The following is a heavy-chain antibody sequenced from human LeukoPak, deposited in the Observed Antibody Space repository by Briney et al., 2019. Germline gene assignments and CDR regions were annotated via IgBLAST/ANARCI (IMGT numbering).Heavy chain of an antibody. CDR2: ISNSGNTI. Sequence: SGGSLRLSCAASGFTFSSYAMNWVRQAPGKGPEWVSYISNSGNTIYYADSVKGRFTISRDNAKDSLFLQMNSLRDEDTAVYYCARDASHCSSSSCYGPFDYWGQGTLVTVSS. D-gene: IGHD2-2*01. CDR1: GFTFSSYA. J-gene: IGHJ4*02. CDR3: ARDASHCSSSSCYGPFDY. V-gene: IGHV3-48*02.